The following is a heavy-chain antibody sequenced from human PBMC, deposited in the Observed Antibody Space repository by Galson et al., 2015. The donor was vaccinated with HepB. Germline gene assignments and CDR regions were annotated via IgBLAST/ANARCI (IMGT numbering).Heavy chain of an antibody. D-gene: IGHD5-12*01. Sequence: SLRLSCAASGFTFRSSGMHWVRQAPGKGLEWVAVIWYDGSNKYYADSVKGRLTISRDTSKNRLDLQMNSLRAEDTAVYYCARDKYSGYDGDYYGMDVWGQGTTVTVSS. V-gene: IGHV3-33*01. J-gene: IGHJ6*02. CDR2: IWYDGSNK. CDR1: GFTFRSSG. CDR3: ARDKYSGYDGDYYGMDV.